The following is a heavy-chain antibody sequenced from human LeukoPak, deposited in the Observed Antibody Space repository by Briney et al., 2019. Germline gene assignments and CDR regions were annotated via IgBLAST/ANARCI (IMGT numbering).Heavy chain of an antibody. CDR1: GFTFSSYA. CDR2: ISGSGGST. V-gene: IGHV3-23*01. Sequence: GGSLRLSCAASGFTFSSYAMSWVRQAPGKGLEWVSAISGSGGSTYYADSVKGRFTISRDNSKNKLYLQMNSLRTEDTAVYYCAKGRLRSFPYYFDYWGQGTLVTVSS. CDR3: AKGRLRSFPYYFDY. J-gene: IGHJ4*02. D-gene: IGHD4-17*01.